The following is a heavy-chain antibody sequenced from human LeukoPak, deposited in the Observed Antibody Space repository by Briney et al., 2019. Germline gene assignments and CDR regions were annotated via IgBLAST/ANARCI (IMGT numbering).Heavy chain of an antibody. Sequence: SETLSLTCAVSGGSISSSNWWSWVRQPPGKGLEWIGEIYHSGSTNYNPSLKSRVTISVDKSKNQFSLKLSSVTAADTAVYYCARVHLIVGSYCQAYYFDYWGQGTLVTVSS. D-gene: IGHD1-26*01. CDR3: ARVHLIVGSYCQAYYFDY. CDR2: IYHSGST. CDR1: GGSISSSNW. J-gene: IGHJ4*02. V-gene: IGHV4-4*02.